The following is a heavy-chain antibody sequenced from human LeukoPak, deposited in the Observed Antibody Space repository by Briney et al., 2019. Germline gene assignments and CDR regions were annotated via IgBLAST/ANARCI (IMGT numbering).Heavy chain of an antibody. CDR2: IYDTGST. V-gene: IGHV4-59*08. CDR1: VGSISNYY. Sequence: SETLSLTCTVSVGSISNYYWSWIRQPPGKGLEWIGYIYDTGSTNYNPSLKSRITISVDTSKNQFSLRLSSVTAADTAVYYCARVRRDSSGYYLDYWGQGTLVTVSS. CDR3: ARVRRDSSGYYLDY. D-gene: IGHD3-22*01. J-gene: IGHJ4*02.